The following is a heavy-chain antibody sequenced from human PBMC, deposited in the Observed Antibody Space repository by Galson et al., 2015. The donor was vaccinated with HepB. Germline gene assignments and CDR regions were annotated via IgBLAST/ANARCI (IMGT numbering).Heavy chain of an antibody. V-gene: IGHV3-30-3*01. CDR3: ASDRNIPHYGNVDF. Sequence: SLRLSCAASGFTFSSYAMHWVRQAPGKGLEWVAVISYDGSNKYYADSVKGRFTISRDNSKNTLYLQMNSLRAEDTAVYYCASDRNIPHYGNVDFWGQGTLVTVSS. J-gene: IGHJ4*02. CDR2: ISYDGSNK. CDR1: GFTFSSYA. D-gene: IGHD4-17*01.